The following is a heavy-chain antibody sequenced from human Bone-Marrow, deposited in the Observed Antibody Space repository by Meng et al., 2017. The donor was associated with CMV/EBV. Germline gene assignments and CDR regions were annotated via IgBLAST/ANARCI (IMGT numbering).Heavy chain of an antibody. V-gene: IGHV3-74*01. J-gene: IGHJ5*02. D-gene: IGHD3-22*01. Sequence: GGSLRLSCAASGFTFSSYEMNWVRQAPGKGLVWVSRISSEGTTTTYADSVKGRFTISRDNAKNTLYLQMNSLRAEDTAVYYCARDYYDSSGYRNWFDPWGQGTLVTVSS. CDR2: ISSEGTTT. CDR3: ARDYYDSSGYRNWFDP. CDR1: GFTFSSYE.